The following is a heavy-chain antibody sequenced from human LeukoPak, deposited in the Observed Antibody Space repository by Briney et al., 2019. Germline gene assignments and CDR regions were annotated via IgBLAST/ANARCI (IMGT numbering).Heavy chain of an antibody. Sequence: ASVKVSCKASGYTFTGYYMHWVRQAPGKGLEWMGGFDPEDGETIYAQKFQGRVTMTEDTSTDTAYMELSSLRSEDTAVYYCATGTGTFGGVIDYWGQGTLVTVSS. CDR3: ATGTGTFGGVIDY. V-gene: IGHV1-24*01. J-gene: IGHJ4*02. CDR1: GYTFTGYY. D-gene: IGHD3-16*02. CDR2: FDPEDGET.